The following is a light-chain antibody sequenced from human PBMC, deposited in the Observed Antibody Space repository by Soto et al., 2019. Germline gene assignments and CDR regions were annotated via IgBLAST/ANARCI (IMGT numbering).Light chain of an antibody. V-gene: IGLV2-14*01. J-gene: IGLJ1*01. CDR3: SSYTSITTGV. CDR2: EVS. CDR1: SSDVGGFNY. Sequence: QSALTQPASVSGSPGQSITISCTGTSSDVGGFNYVSWYQQHPGKAPKLVIYEVSNRPSGVSNRFSGSKSGNTASLAISGLQAEDEADYYCSSYTSITTGVFGTGTKVTVL.